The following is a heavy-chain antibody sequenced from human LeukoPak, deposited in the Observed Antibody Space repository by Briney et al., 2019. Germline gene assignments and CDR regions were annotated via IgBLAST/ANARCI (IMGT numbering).Heavy chain of an antibody. J-gene: IGHJ4*02. D-gene: IGHD5-18*01. V-gene: IGHV1-69*13. CDR1: GGTFSSYA. CDR2: IIPIFGTT. Sequence: SVKVSWKASGGTFSSYAFSLVRQAPGQGLEWMGGIIPIFGTTYYAQKYQGRVTITADESTSTVYMELSSLTSEDTAIYYCARDSAELWLTYYFDYWGQGTLVTVSS. CDR3: ARDSAELWLTYYFDY.